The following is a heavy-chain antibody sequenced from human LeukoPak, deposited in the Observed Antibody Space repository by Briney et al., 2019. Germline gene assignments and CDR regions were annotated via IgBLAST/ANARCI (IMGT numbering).Heavy chain of an antibody. CDR3: AKEGRSLQTY. J-gene: IGHJ4*02. D-gene: IGHD5-24*01. V-gene: IGHV3-30-3*01. Sequence: GRSLRLSCAASGFTFSSYAMHWVRQAPGKGLEWVAVILYDGSNKYYADSVKGRFTISRDNAKNSLYLQMNSLRVEDTAVYYCAKEGRSLQTYWGQGTLVTVSS. CDR1: GFTFSSYA. CDR2: ILYDGSNK.